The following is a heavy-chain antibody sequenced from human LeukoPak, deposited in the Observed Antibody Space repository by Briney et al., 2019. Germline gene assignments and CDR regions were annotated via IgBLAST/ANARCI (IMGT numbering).Heavy chain of an antibody. CDR2: MNPNSGNT. V-gene: IGHV1-8*02. Sequence: AASVKVSCKASGGTFSSYAISWVRQATGQGLEWMGWMNPNSGNTGYAQKFQGRVTMTRNTSISTAYMELSRLRSDDTAVYYCARVPGDCGGDCYHEYFQHWGQGTLVTVSS. CDR1: GGTFSSYA. J-gene: IGHJ1*01. CDR3: ARVPGDCGGDCYHEYFQH. D-gene: IGHD2-21*02.